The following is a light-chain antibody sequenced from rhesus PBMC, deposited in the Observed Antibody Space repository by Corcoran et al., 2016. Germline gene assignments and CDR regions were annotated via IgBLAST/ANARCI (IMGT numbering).Light chain of an antibody. Sequence: DIQMTQSPSSLSESVGDRVTITCRASQGISTYVNWYQQKPGKAPKRLFYKASSLESGVPSRFSGSGCGTDFTLPISSLQPEGFATYSCLQYNSDPPTFVQGTKVKVK. CDR3: LQYNSDPPT. V-gene: IGKV1-43*02. J-gene: IGKJ1*01. CDR2: KAS. CDR1: QGISTY.